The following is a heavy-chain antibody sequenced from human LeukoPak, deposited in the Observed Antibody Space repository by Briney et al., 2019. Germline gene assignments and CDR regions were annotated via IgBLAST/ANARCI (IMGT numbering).Heavy chain of an antibody. Sequence: PGGSPRLSCAAPGFIFRDYYMSRIRQAPGNGLESVSYMSRSGSTIYYADSVKGRFTISRDNAKNSLNLQMNSLRAEDTAVYYCARVRYYYESSGYPDAFGIWGQGTMVTVSS. CDR3: ARVRYYYESSGYPDAFGI. D-gene: IGHD3-22*01. J-gene: IGHJ3*02. CDR2: MSRSGSTI. V-gene: IGHV3-11*04. CDR1: GFIFRDYY.